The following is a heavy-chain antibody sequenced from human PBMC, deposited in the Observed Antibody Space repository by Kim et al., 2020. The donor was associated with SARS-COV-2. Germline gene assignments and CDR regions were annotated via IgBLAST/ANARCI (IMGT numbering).Heavy chain of an antibody. J-gene: IGHJ4*02. CDR3: VNGPEYSRQVYGHFDY. V-gene: IGHV3-64D*06. CDR1: GFTFSSYA. CDR2: ISSNGGST. Sequence: GGSLRLSCSASGFTFSSYAMHWVRQAPGKGLEYVSAISSNGGSTYYADSVKGRFTISRDNSKNTLYLQMSSLRAEDTAVYYCVNGPEYSRQVYGHFDYWGQGTLVTVSS. D-gene: IGHD6-6*01.